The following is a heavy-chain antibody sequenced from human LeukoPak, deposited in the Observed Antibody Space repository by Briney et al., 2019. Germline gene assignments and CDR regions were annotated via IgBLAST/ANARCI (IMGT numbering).Heavy chain of an antibody. CDR1: GFTFSNAW. J-gene: IGHJ4*02. V-gene: IGHV3-15*01. CDR2: IKSKTDGGTT. Sequence: GGSLRLSCAASGFTFSNAWMSWVRQAPGKGLEWVGRIKSKTDGGTTDYAAPVTGRFTISTDDSKNTLYLQMNSLKTEDTAVYYCTTGTVVTPPFDYWGQGTLVTVSS. D-gene: IGHD4-23*01. CDR3: TTGTVVTPPFDY.